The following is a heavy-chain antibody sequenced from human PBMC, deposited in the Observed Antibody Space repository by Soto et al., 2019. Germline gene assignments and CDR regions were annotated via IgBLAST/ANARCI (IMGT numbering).Heavy chain of an antibody. CDR1: GYSISTNNYY. V-gene: IGHV4-39*01. CDR3: ATVGGSYLAIPSGY. Sequence: SETLSLTCTVSGYSISTNNYYWRWIRQPPGKGLEWIGSISYIGGTYYNPSLRGRVTISVDTSKNQFSLRLSSVTAADTAVYYCATVGGSYLAIPSGYWGQGTLVTVSS. J-gene: IGHJ4*02. CDR2: ISYIGGT. D-gene: IGHD1-26*01.